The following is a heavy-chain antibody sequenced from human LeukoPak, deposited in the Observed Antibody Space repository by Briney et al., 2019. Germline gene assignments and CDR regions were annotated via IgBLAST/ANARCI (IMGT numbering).Heavy chain of an antibody. J-gene: IGHJ4*02. V-gene: IGHV4-4*07. CDR1: GGSISSYY. D-gene: IGHD6-13*01. CDR3: ARQIASAGTAGFDF. Sequence: SETLSLTCTVSGGSISSYYWSWIRQPAGKGLEWIGRIYSTGSTNYNPSLKSRVTMSVDTSKNQFSLRLRSVTAADTAVYYCARQIASAGTAGFDFRGQGALVTVSS. CDR2: IYSTGST.